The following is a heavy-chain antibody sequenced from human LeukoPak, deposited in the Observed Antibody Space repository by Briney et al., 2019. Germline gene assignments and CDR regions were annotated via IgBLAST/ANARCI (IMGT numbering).Heavy chain of an antibody. CDR2: ISSSSSYI. D-gene: IGHD3-10*01. V-gene: IGHV3-21*01. CDR3: ARDLYYYGSGSYYDY. Sequence: GGSLRLSCAASGFTFSRYSMNWVRQAPGKGLEWVSSISSSSSYIYYADSVKGRFTISRDNAKNSLYLQMNSLRAEDTAVYYCARDLYYYGSGSYYDYWGQGTLVTVSS. CDR1: GFTFSRYS. J-gene: IGHJ4*02.